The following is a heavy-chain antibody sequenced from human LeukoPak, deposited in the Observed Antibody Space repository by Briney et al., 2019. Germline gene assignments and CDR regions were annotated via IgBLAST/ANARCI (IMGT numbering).Heavy chain of an antibody. CDR1: GFTFSSYG. CDR2: ISYDGSNK. J-gene: IGHJ6*02. Sequence: GSLRLSCAASGFTFSSYGMHWVRQAPGKGLEWVAVISYDGSNKYYADSVKGRFTISRDNSKNTLYLQMNSPRAEDTAVYYCAKDQVGIQLWLPEDYYYGMDVWGQGTTVTVSS. D-gene: IGHD5-18*01. CDR3: AKDQVGIQLWLPEDYYYGMDV. V-gene: IGHV3-30*18.